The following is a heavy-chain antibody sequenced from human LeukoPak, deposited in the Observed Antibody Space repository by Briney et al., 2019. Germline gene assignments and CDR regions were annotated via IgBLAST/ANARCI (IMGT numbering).Heavy chain of an antibody. J-gene: IGHJ4*02. D-gene: IGHD5-24*01. CDR3: AREVAEGYKNVQLTL. CDR2: INPSGGST. Sequence: ASVKVSCKASGYTFTSFYIHWVRQAPGQGLEWMGIINPSGGSTSYPQKFQGRVTMTRDTSTSTVYMELSSLRSEDTAVYYCAREVAEGYKNVQLTLWGQGTPVIVSS. V-gene: IGHV1-46*01. CDR1: GYTFTSFY.